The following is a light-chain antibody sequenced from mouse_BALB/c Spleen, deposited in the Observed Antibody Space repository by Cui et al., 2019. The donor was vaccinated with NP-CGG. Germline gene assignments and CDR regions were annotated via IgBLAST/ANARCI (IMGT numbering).Light chain of an antibody. Sequence: QAVVPQDSALITSPGETVTLTYRSSTGPVTTSNYANWVQEKPDHLFTGLIGGTNNRAPGVPARFSGSLIGDKAALTITGAQTEDEAIYFCALWYSNHWVFGGGTKTDCP. V-gene: IGLV1*01. CDR2: GTN. CDR3: ALWYSNHWV. J-gene: IGLJ1*01. CDR1: TGPVTTSNY.